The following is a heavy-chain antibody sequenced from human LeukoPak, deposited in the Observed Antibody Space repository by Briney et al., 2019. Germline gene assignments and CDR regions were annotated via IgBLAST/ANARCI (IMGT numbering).Heavy chain of an antibody. J-gene: IGHJ4*02. Sequence: QPGGSLRLSCAASGFTLSSYWMSWVRQAPGKGLEWVASIKQDGSEKYYVDSVKGRFTISRDNAKNSLYLQMNSLRAEDTALYYCAKDIGDLPRAPFDYWGQGTLVTVSS. D-gene: IGHD1-26*01. V-gene: IGHV3-7*03. CDR1: GFTLSSYW. CDR2: IKQDGSEK. CDR3: AKDIGDLPRAPFDY.